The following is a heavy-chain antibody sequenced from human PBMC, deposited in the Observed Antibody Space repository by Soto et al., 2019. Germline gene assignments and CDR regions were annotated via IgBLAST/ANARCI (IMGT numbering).Heavy chain of an antibody. V-gene: IGHV2-5*02. CDR1: GFSLTTSGVG. D-gene: IGHD3-3*01. CDR2: IYWDDDK. CDR3: AHRILRTVFALVTTTAIYFDF. Sequence: QITLNESGPPVVKPAETLTLTCTFSGFSLTTSGVGVGWIRQSPGKAPEWLALIYWDDDKRYSASLKSRLTITKDTSKNQVVLTMASVDPADTATYYCAHRILRTVFALVTTTAIYFDFWGQGTPVVVSS. J-gene: IGHJ4*02.